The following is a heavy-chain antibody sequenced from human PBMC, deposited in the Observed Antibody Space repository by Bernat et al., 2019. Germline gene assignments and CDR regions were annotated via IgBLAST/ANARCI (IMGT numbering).Heavy chain of an antibody. CDR3: ARVVVSNRTYWFDP. CDR1: GGSISGGGYY. CDR2: IYYSGST. Sequence: QVQLQESGPGLVKPSQTLSLTCTVSGGSISGGGYYWSWIRQHPGKGLEWIGYIYYSGSTYYNPSLKSRITISVDTSKNQISLKLTSVTAADTAVYYCARVVVSNRTYWFDPWGQGTLVTVSS. D-gene: IGHD3-16*01. V-gene: IGHV4-31*03. J-gene: IGHJ5*02.